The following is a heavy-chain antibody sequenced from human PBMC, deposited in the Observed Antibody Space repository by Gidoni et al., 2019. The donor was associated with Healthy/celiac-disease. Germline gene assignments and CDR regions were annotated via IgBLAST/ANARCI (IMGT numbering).Heavy chain of an antibody. V-gene: IGHV3-11*01. Sequence: QVQLVESGGGLVKPGGSLRLSCAASGFTFSAYYMRWIRQATGKGLEWVSYISSSGSTIYYADAVKGRFTISRDNAKNSLYLQMNSLRAEDTAVYYCARIGCSSTSPNCFGSGYYYYMDVWGKGTTVTVSS. CDR2: ISSSGSTI. CDR3: ARIGCSSTSPNCFGSGYYYYMDV. D-gene: IGHD2-2*01. CDR1: GFTFSAYY. J-gene: IGHJ6*03.